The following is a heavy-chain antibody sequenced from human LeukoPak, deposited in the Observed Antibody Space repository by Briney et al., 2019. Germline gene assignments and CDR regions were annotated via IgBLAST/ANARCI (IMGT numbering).Heavy chain of an antibody. V-gene: IGHV3-7*01. CDR3: AREGRLLGAFDV. CDR1: GFTFSSYW. Sequence: GGSLRLSCAASGFTFSSYWMNWVRQAPGKGLEWVADIKPDGSHISYVDSVKGRFSISRDNAQNPLYLQMSSLRAEDTAVYYCAREGRLLGAFDVWGQGTMVTVSS. J-gene: IGHJ3*01. CDR2: IKPDGSHI.